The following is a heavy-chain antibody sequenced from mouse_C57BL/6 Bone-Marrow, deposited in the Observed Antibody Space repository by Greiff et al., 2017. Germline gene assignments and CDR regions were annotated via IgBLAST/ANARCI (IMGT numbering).Heavy chain of an antibody. V-gene: IGHV5-6*01. J-gene: IGHJ2*01. Sequence: EVKLVESGGDLVKPGGSLKLSCAASGFTFSSYGMSWVRQTPDKRLEWVATISSGGSYTDYPDSVKGRFTISRDNAKNTLYLQMSSLKSEDTAMYYCARHYITTVVRVGDLDYWGQGTTLTVSS. CDR2: ISSGGSYT. CDR1: GFTFSSYG. CDR3: ARHYITTVVRVGDLDY. D-gene: IGHD1-1*01.